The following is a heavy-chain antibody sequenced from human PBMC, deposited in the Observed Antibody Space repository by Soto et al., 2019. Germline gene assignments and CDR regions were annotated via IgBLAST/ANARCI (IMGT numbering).Heavy chain of an antibody. Sequence: QITLKESGPTLVKPTQTLTLTCTFSGFSLPTDRVGVGWIRQPPGKALEWLAVIYWYDTKTSSPSLKSRLTIARDTSKNRVALTVPDMDAVDTATYYCARAYGGMSLYWGQGTLVTVSS. D-gene: IGHD2-8*01. V-gene: IGHV2-5*01. CDR3: ARAYGGMSLY. CDR1: GFSLPTDRVG. CDR2: IYWYDTK. J-gene: IGHJ4*02.